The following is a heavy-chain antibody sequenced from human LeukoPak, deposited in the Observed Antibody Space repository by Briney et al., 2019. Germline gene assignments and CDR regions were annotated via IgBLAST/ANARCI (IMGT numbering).Heavy chain of an antibody. CDR3: ARGFGYCSSTSCYRSYYYYMDV. J-gene: IGHJ6*03. Sequence: SVTLSLTCAVYGGSFSGYYWSWIRQPAGKGLEWIGRIYTSGSTNYNPSLKSRVTMSVDTSKNQFSLKLSSVTAADTAVYYCARGFGYCSSTSCYRSYYYYMDVWGKGTTVTVSS. D-gene: IGHD2-2*02. CDR1: GGSFSGYY. V-gene: IGHV4-59*10. CDR2: IYTSGST.